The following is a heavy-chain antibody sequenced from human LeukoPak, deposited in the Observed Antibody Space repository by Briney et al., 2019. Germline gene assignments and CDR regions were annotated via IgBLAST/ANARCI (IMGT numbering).Heavy chain of an antibody. D-gene: IGHD1-1*01. CDR1: GYTFTSYD. CDR3: ARGVGTTLYYYYYYYMDV. CDR2: VNPNSGNT. J-gene: IGHJ6*03. Sequence: ASVKVSCKASGYTFTSYDINWVRQATGQGLEWMGWVNPNSGNTGYAQKFQGRVTMTRNTSISTAYMELSSLRSEDTAVYYCARGVGTTLYYYYYYYMDVWGKGTTVTVSS. V-gene: IGHV1-8*01.